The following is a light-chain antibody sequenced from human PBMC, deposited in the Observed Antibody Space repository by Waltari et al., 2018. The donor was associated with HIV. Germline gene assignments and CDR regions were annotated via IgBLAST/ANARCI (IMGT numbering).Light chain of an antibody. J-gene: IGLJ3*02. V-gene: IGLV1-51*01. CDR3: GTWDTSLSAGV. CDR1: SSNIGNNY. CDR2: DNN. Sequence: QSVLTQPPSVSAAPGQKVVISCSGSSSNIGNNYVSWFQQLPGTAPKFIIYDNNKRPSGSPDRCSGSRSGTSATLSITGLQTGDEADYYCGTWDTSLSAGVFGGGTKVTVL.